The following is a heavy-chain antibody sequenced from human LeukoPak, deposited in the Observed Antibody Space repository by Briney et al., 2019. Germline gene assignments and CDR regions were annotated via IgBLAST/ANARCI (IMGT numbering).Heavy chain of an antibody. CDR2: TYTRGNS. J-gene: IGHJ3*02. V-gene: IGHV3-53*01. Sequence: GGSLRLSCSASGFTFSSYAMHWVRQAPGKGLEWVSVTYTRGNSYYTDSVKGRFIISRDTSKNTMDLQMNSLRPEDSALYFCARGGRGSAAVVAPRSFDIWGQGTMVAVSS. CDR1: GFTFSSYA. D-gene: IGHD3-22*01. CDR3: ARGGRGSAAVVAPRSFDI.